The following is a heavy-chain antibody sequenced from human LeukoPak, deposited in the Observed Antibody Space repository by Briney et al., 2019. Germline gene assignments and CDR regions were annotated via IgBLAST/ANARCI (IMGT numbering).Heavy chain of an antibody. CDR1: GFNFNYYG. CDR3: AKGTHYYYDSSGYLNFDY. CDR2: ISWNSGSI. J-gene: IGHJ4*02. Sequence: GGSLRLSCAASGFNFNYYGMHWVRQAPGKGLEWVSSISWNSGSIGYADSVKGRFTISRDNAKNSLYLQMNSLKIEDMALNYCAKGTHYYYDSSGYLNFDYWGQGTLVTVSS. D-gene: IGHD3-22*01. V-gene: IGHV3-9*03.